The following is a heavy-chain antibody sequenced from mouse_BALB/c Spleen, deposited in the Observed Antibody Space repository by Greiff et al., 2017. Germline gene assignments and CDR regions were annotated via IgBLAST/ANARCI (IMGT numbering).Heavy chain of an antibody. CDR1: GFTFSSYT. CDR3: ARRGAGAMDY. V-gene: IGHV5-12-2*01. Sequence: EVHLVESGGGLVQPGGSLKLSCAASGFTFSSYTMSWVRQTPEKRLEWVAYISNGGGSTYYPDTVKGRFTISRDNAKNTLYLQMSSLKSEDTAMYYCARRGAGAMDYWGQGTSVTVSS. J-gene: IGHJ4*01. CDR2: ISNGGGST.